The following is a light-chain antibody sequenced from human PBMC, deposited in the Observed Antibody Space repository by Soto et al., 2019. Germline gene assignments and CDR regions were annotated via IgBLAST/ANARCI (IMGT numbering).Light chain of an antibody. V-gene: IGLV1-40*01. J-gene: IGLJ2*01. CDR3: QSYDSSLWVGVV. CDR1: SSNIGAGYD. CDR2: GNS. Sequence: QSVLTQPPSVSGAPGQRVTISCTGSSSNIGAGYDVHWYQQLPGTAPKLLIYGNSNRPSGVPDRFSGSKSGTSASLAITGLQAEDEADSYCQSYDSSLWVGVVFGGGTQLTVL.